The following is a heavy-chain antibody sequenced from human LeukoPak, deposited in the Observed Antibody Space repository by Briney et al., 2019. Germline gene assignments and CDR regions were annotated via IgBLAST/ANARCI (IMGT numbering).Heavy chain of an antibody. CDR1: GFTFSSYW. Sequence: GGSLRLSCVASGFTFSSYWMTWVRQAPGKGLEWVANIKTDGSQIYYVDSVKGRFTISRDNAKDSLYLQMNSLRAEDTAVYYCARVRRVWFGEPYRRNFDYWGQGTLVTVSS. CDR2: IKTDGSQI. V-gene: IGHV3-7*01. CDR3: ARVRRVWFGEPYRRNFDY. D-gene: IGHD3-10*01. J-gene: IGHJ4*02.